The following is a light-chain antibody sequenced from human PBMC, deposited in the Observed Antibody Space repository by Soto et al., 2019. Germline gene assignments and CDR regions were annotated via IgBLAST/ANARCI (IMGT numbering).Light chain of an antibody. Sequence: HMTQSPSTLSASIGDRFTITCRASQSVDSRLAWYQQKPGKAPKLLVYDASTLETGVPSRFSGSGSGAEFTLTITGLQPEDIATYSCQHYDSFWSFGQGTKVDI. J-gene: IGKJ1*01. CDR1: QSVDSR. CDR3: QHYDSFWS. V-gene: IGKV1-5*01. CDR2: DAS.